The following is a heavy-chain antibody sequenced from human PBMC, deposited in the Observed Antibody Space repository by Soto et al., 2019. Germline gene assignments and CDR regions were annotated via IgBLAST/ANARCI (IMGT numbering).Heavy chain of an antibody. J-gene: IGHJ4*01. CDR2: INPILTMS. D-gene: IGHD3-10*01. CDR3: ATSFGSGYRAFDY. V-gene: IGHV1-69*02. Sequence: SVKVSCKASGDTFSFYTINWVRQAPGLGLEWMGRINPILTMSNYAQKFQGRVTITADKSTNTAYMDLSSLRSEDTAMYYCATSFGSGYRAFDYWG. CDR1: GDTFSFYT.